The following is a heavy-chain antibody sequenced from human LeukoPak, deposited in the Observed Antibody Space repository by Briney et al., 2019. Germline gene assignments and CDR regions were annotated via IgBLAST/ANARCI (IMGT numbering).Heavy chain of an antibody. CDR1: GYTFTGYY. D-gene: IGHD2-2*02. Sequence: ASVKVSCKASGYTFTGYYMHWVRQAPGQGLGWMGGINPNSGGTNYAQKFQGRVTMTRDTSISTAYMELSRLRSDDTAVYYCARDVETGIVVVPAAIKWGFDYWGQGTLVTVSS. CDR2: INPNSGGT. CDR3: ARDVETGIVVVPAAIKWGFDY. V-gene: IGHV1-2*02. J-gene: IGHJ4*02.